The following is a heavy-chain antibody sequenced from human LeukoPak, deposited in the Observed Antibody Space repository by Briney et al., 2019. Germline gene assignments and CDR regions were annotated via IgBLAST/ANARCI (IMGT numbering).Heavy chain of an antibody. CDR1: GFTVSGNY. Sequence: GGSLRLSCAASGFTVSGNYMSWVRQAPGKGLEWVSVIYSGGSTYYADSVKGRFTISRHNSKNTLYLQMNSLRAEDTAVYYCARDQGDDILTGYYYGMDVWGQGTTVTVSS. CDR3: ARDQGDDILTGYYYGMDV. J-gene: IGHJ6*02. V-gene: IGHV3-53*04. D-gene: IGHD3-9*01. CDR2: IYSGGST.